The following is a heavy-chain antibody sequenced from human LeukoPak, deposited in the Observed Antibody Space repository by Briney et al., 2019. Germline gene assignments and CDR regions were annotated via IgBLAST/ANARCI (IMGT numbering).Heavy chain of an antibody. J-gene: IGHJ6*02. D-gene: IGHD3-22*01. Sequence: GGSLRLPCAASGFTFSNAWMSWVRQAPGKGLEWVGRIKSKTDGGTTDYAAPVKGRFTISRDDSKNTLYLQMNSLKTEDTAVYYCTTDSSGYYYYYYGMDVWGQGTTVTVSS. CDR3: TTDSSGYYYYYYGMDV. V-gene: IGHV3-15*01. CDR1: GFTFSNAW. CDR2: IKSKTDGGTT.